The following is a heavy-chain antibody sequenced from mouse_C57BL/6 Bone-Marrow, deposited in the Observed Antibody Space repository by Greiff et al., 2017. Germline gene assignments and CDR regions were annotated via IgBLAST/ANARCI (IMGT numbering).Heavy chain of an antibody. D-gene: IGHD1-1*01. CDR1: GYTFTDYY. Sequence: QVQLQQSGAELVRPGASVKLSCKASGYTFTDYYINWVKQRPGQGLEWIARIYPGSGNTDYNEKFKGKATLTAEKSSSTAYMQLSSLTSEDSAVYFCARKYYGSAGYWGQGTTLTV. J-gene: IGHJ2*01. CDR3: ARKYYGSAGY. V-gene: IGHV1-76*01. CDR2: IYPGSGNT.